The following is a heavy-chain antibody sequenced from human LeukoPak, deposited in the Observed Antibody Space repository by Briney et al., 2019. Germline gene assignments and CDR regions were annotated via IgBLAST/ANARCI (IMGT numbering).Heavy chain of an antibody. Sequence: SETLSLTCDVYGESFSGYYWSWIRQPPGKGLEWIGEVNHSGGTNYNPSLKSRVTISIDTSKNQFSLKLNSMTAADTAVYYCARTPYYYGSGSYYSAYYFDYWGQGTLVTVSS. CDR3: ARTPYYYGSGSYYSAYYFDY. V-gene: IGHV4-34*01. J-gene: IGHJ4*02. D-gene: IGHD3-10*01. CDR2: VNHSGGT. CDR1: GESFSGYY.